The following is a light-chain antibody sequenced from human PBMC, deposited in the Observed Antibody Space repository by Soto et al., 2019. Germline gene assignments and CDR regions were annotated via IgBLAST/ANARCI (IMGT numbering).Light chain of an antibody. V-gene: IGKV3-20*01. CDR2: YAS. CDR3: HQYASATLT. J-gene: IGKJ1*01. CDR1: QRVGSDY. Sequence: DIVLTQSTDTLSLSPGERATLSCRASQRVGSDYLAWYQRKPGQAPRLLIYYASTRATGIPDRFSGGGSGADFTLNSSRLEPEDSAVYYCHQYASATLTFGQGTKVEIK.